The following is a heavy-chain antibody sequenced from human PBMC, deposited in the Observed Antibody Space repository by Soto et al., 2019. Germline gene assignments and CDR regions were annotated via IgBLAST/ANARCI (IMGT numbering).Heavy chain of an antibody. D-gene: IGHD2-8*01. V-gene: IGHV3-13*04. CDR1: GFTFSSYD. CDR3: ARWWMYAPRFDP. J-gene: IGHJ5*02. CDR2: IGTAGDT. Sequence: GGSLRLSCAASGFTFSSYDMHWVRQATGKGLEWVSAIGTAGDTYYPGSVKSRVTISVDRSKNQFSLKLSSVTAADTAVYYCARWWMYAPRFDPWGQGTLVTVSS.